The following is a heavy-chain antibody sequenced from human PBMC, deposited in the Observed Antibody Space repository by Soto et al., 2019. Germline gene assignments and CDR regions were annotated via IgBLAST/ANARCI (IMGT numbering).Heavy chain of an antibody. D-gene: IGHD1-26*01. CDR2: IIPIFGTA. Sequence: SVKVSFKASGGTFSSYAISWLRQAPGQGLERMGGIIPIFGTANYAQKFQGRVTITADESTSTAYMELSSLRSEDTAVYYCAAGIVGATTGFDYWGQGTLVTVSS. CDR3: AAGIVGATTGFDY. CDR1: GGTFSSYA. J-gene: IGHJ4*02. V-gene: IGHV1-69*13.